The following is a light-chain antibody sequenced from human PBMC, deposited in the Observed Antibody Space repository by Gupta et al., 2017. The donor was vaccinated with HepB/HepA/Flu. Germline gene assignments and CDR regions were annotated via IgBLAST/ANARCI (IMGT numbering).Light chain of an antibody. CDR2: KAS. Sequence: DIQMTQSPSTLSASVGDRVTITCRASQSISSWLAWYQQKPGKAPKLLIYKASSLESGVPSRFSGSGSGKEFTLTISSRQPDDFATYYCQQYNSYSPRTFGQGTKVEIK. V-gene: IGKV1-5*03. J-gene: IGKJ1*01. CDR3: QQYNSYSPRT. CDR1: QSISSW.